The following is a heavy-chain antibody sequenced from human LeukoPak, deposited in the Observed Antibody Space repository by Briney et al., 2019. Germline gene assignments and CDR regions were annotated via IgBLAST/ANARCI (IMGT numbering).Heavy chain of an antibody. CDR3: AKDRGYSYGGVYY. CDR2: ISYDGSNK. D-gene: IGHD5-18*01. CDR1: GFPFSSYG. J-gene: IGHJ4*02. V-gene: IGHV3-30*18. Sequence: PGGSLRLSCAASGFPFSSYGMHWVRQAPGKGLEWVAVISYDGSNKYYADSVKGRFTISRDNSKNTLYLQMNSLRAEDTAVYYCAKDRGYSYGGVYYWGQGTLVTVSS.